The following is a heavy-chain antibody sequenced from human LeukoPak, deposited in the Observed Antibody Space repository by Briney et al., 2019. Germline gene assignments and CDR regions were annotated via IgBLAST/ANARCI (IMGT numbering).Heavy chain of an antibody. Sequence: ASVKVSCKASGGTFSSYAISWVRQAPGKGLEWMGGFDPEDGETFYAQKFQGRVTMTEDTSTDTAYMELSSLRSEDTAVYYCARASPDYDILTGYYSTVRSNWFDPWGQGTLVTVSS. V-gene: IGHV1-24*01. J-gene: IGHJ5*02. CDR2: FDPEDGET. CDR1: GGTFSSYA. D-gene: IGHD3-9*01. CDR3: ARASPDYDILTGYYSTVRSNWFDP.